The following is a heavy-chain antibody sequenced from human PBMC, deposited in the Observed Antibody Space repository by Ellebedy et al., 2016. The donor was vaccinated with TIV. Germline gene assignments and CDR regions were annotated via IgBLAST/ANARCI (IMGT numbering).Heavy chain of an antibody. Sequence: MPSETLSLTCTVSGGSISGYYWSWIRQPPGKGLEWIGDISYAGSTRYSPSLESRVTISLDTSKNQFPLKVDSVTAADTAVYYCARAEGWYFDLWGRGSLVTVSS. CDR2: ISYAGST. CDR3: ARAEGWYFDL. D-gene: IGHD1-14*01. CDR1: GGSISGYY. J-gene: IGHJ2*01. V-gene: IGHV4-59*01.